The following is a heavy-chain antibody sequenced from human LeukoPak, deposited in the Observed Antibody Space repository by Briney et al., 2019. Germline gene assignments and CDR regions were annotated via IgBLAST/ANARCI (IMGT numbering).Heavy chain of an antibody. Sequence: PSQTLSLTCTVSGGSISSGDYYWSWIRQPPGKGLEWIGYIYYSGSTYYNPSLKSRVTISVDTSKNQLSLKLSSVTAADTAVYYCARVHYDILTGSSYGMDVWGQGTTVTVSS. CDR2: IYYSGST. CDR1: GGSISSGDYY. CDR3: ARVHYDILTGSSYGMDV. V-gene: IGHV4-30-4*01. J-gene: IGHJ6*02. D-gene: IGHD3-9*01.